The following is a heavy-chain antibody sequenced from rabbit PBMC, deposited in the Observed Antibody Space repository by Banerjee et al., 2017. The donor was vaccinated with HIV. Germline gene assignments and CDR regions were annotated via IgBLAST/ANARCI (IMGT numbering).Heavy chain of an antibody. D-gene: IGHD1-1*01. CDR3: ATDYININYVVFDL. J-gene: IGHJ4*01. V-gene: IGHV1S40*01. Sequence: STYYASWVNGRFTISKTSSTTVTLQMTSLTAADTATYFCATDYININYVVFDLWGPGTLVTVS. CDR2: ST.